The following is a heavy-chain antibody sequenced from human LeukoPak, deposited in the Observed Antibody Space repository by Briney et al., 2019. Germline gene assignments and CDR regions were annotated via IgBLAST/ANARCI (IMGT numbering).Heavy chain of an antibody. CDR1: GGSFSGYY. Sequence: SETLSLTCAVYGGSFSGYYWSWIRQPPGKGLEWIGEINHSGSTNYNPSLKSRVTISVDTSKNQFSLKLSSVTAADTAVYYCARFGSGWHYFNYWGQGTLVTVSS. V-gene: IGHV4-34*01. J-gene: IGHJ4*02. D-gene: IGHD6-19*01. CDR3: ARFGSGWHYFNY. CDR2: INHSGST.